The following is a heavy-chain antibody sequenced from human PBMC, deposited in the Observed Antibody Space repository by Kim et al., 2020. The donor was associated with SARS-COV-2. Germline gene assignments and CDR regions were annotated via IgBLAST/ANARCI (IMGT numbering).Heavy chain of an antibody. CDR3: ARDGVLGYCSSTSCYGGMDV. J-gene: IGHJ6*02. D-gene: IGHD2-2*01. Sequence: RFTISRDNAKNTLYLQMNSLRAEDTAVYYCARDGVLGYCSSTSCYGGMDVWGQGTTVTVSS. V-gene: IGHV3-74*01.